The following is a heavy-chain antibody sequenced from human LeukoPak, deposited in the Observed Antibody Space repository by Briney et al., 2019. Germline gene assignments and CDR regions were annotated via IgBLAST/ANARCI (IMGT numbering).Heavy chain of an antibody. CDR2: INSDGSST. CDR3: ARDYSLEVDY. CDR1: GFTLSSYW. J-gene: IGHJ4*02. D-gene: IGHD1-26*01. V-gene: IGHV3-74*01. Sequence: AGGSLRLSCAASGFTLSSYWMHWVRQAPGQGLVWVSRINSDGSSTSYADSVKGRFTISRDNAKNTLYLQMNSLRAEDTAVYYCARDYSLEVDYWGQGTLVTVSS.